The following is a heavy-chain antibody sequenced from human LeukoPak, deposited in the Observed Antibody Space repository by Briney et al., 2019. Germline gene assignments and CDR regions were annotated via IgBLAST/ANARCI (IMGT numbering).Heavy chain of an antibody. V-gene: IGHV3-30-3*01. CDR3: ARAGFNWNDPFNY. J-gene: IGHJ4*02. CDR1: GFTFSSYA. Sequence: GGSLRLSCAASGFTFSSYAMHWVRQAPGKGLEWVAVISYDGSNKYYADSVKGRFTTSRDNSKNTLYLQMNSLRAEDTAVYYCARAGFNWNDPFNYWGLGTLVTVSS. D-gene: IGHD1-20*01. CDR2: ISYDGSNK.